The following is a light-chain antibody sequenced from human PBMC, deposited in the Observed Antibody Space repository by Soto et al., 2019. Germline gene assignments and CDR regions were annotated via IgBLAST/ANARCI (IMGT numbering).Light chain of an antibody. CDR3: QQSYSTPYT. V-gene: IGKV1-39*01. CDR2: TAA. Sequence: IHMTQSPSSLSASVGDRVTITCRASQRITTYLNWYQQKPGKAPKLLISTAATLQGGVPSRFSGSGSGTDFPLTITTFHPEDFATYFCQQSYSTPYTFGQGTKLEI. CDR1: QRITTY. J-gene: IGKJ2*01.